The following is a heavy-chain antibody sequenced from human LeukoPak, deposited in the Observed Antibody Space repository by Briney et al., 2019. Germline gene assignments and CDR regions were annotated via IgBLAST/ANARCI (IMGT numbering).Heavy chain of an antibody. J-gene: IGHJ1*01. V-gene: IGHV4-4*02. CDR3: VWSSGWYHGYFQH. CDR1: GGSISSTNW. CDR2: IYYSGST. D-gene: IGHD6-19*01. Sequence: SETRSLTCDVSGGSISSTNWWSWVRQPPGKGLEWIGEIYYSGSTNYNPSLKSRVTVSIDKSKNQFSLKVNSVTAADTAVYYCVWSSGWYHGYFQHWGQGTLVTVSS.